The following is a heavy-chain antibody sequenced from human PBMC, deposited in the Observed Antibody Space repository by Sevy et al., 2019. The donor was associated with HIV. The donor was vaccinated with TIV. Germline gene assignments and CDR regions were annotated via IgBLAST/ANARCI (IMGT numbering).Heavy chain of an antibody. CDR2: INHSGST. CDR3: ARLYSSSSGFRYYYYGMDV. CDR1: GGSFSGYY. Sequence: SETLSLTCAVYGGSFSGYYWSWIRQTPGKGLEWIGEINHSGSTNYNPSLKSRVTISVDTSKNQFSLKLSSVTAADTAVYYCARLYSSSSGFRYYYYGMDVWGQGTTVTVSS. V-gene: IGHV4-34*01. J-gene: IGHJ6*02. D-gene: IGHD6-6*01.